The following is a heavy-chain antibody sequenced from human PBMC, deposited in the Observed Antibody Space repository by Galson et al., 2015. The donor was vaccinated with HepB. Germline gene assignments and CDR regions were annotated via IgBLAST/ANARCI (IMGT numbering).Heavy chain of an antibody. D-gene: IGHD2-15*01. CDR3: AKVITYCSGGSCYSLHTNFDS. Sequence: SLRLSCAASGFTFSSYAMRWGRQAPGGGLEWGSAISGGSYSTYYADSVRGRFTISRDNSKNTLYLQMNSLRAEDTAVYYCAKVITYCSGGSCYSLHTNFDSWGQGTLVTVSS. CDR2: ISGGSYST. V-gene: IGHV3-23*01. J-gene: IGHJ4*02. CDR1: GFTFSSYA.